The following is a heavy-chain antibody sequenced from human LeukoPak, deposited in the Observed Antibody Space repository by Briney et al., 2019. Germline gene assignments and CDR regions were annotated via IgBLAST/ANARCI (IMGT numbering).Heavy chain of an antibody. CDR2: ISRDSITT. V-gene: IGHV3-48*02. CDR1: GFTFSFYN. CDR3: ARDLLDY. J-gene: IGHJ4*02. Sequence: HPGGSLRLSCAASGFTFSFYNMNWVRQAPGKGLEWVSYISRDSITTYYADSVKGRFTISRDNAKNSLYLQMNSLRDEDTAVYFCARDLLDYWGQGTLVTVSS.